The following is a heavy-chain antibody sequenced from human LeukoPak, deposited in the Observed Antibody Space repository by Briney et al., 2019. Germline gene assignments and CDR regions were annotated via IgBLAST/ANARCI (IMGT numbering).Heavy chain of an antibody. J-gene: IGHJ5*02. V-gene: IGHV1-18*01. CDR3: AGIAAAGTISSYWFDP. CDR2: ISAYNGNT. D-gene: IGHD6-13*01. Sequence: GASVKVSCKASGYTFTSYGISWVRQAPGQGLEWMGWISAYNGNTNYAQKLQGRVTMTTDTSTSTAYMELRSLRSDDTAVYYCAGIAAAGTISSYWFDPWGPGTLVTVSS. CDR1: GYTFTSYG.